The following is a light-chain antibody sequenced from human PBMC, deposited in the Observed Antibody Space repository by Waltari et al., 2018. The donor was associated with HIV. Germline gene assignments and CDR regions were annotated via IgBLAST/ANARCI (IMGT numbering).Light chain of an antibody. Sequence: QSALTQPASVSGSPGQSITISCTGTSSDVGGYNFVSWFQHHPGKAPKVRIYEVRNRPSWVSKRFAGSKSGNTAALTISGLQAEDEADYYCSSYTSSSTLVFGGGTKLTVL. V-gene: IGLV2-14*01. CDR2: EVR. CDR1: SSDVGGYNF. J-gene: IGLJ2*01. CDR3: SSYTSSSTLV.